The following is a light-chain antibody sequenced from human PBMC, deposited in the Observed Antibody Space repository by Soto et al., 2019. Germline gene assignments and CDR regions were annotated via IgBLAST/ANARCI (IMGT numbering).Light chain of an antibody. Sequence: DIVMTQSPLSLPVTPGEPASISCRSSQSLLHSNGYNYLDWYLQKPGQSPQLLIYLGSNRASGVPDRFSGSGSGTDFTLKISRVEAEDVGVYYCMQPLQSWTFGQGGKVDI. CDR1: QSLLHSNGYNY. CDR2: LGS. J-gene: IGKJ1*01. V-gene: IGKV2-28*01. CDR3: MQPLQSWT.